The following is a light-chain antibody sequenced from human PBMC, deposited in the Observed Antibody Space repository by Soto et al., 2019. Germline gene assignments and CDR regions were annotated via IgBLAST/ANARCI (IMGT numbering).Light chain of an antibody. CDR2: KSS. V-gene: IGKV1-5*03. J-gene: IGKJ1*01. CDR1: QSMNDW. Sequence: DIQMTQSPSTLSASVGDRVTITCRASQSMNDWLAWYQQKPGKAPKLLIYKSSNLQSGDPSRFSASGFSTEFTLNISSLQPDDFATSYCQQYYSYSTFGQGTKVEVK. CDR3: QQYYSYST.